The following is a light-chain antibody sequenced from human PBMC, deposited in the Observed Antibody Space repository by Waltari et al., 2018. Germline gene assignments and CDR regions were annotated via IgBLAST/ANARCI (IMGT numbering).Light chain of an antibody. J-gene: IGKJ2*01. CDR3: QQCYGSPYT. Sequence: DIVMTQSPDSLGVSLGARATIHCKSSQSVFYANNKNYLAWYQQRPGQPPKLLIYWASTRASGVPDRFSGSGSGTDFTLTISSLQAEDAAIYYCQQCYGSPYTFGQGTKLDI. CDR1: QSVFYANNKNY. V-gene: IGKV4-1*01. CDR2: WAS.